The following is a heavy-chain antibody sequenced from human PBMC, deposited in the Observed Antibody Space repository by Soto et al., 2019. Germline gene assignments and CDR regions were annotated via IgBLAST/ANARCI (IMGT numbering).Heavy chain of an antibody. D-gene: IGHD3-9*01. CDR3: TTGIYYDILTGYHDVAY. CDR2: IKSKTDGGTA. J-gene: IGHJ4*02. CDR1: RFNLSHPW. Sequence: EGSLRLSCAASRFNLSHPWMTWVRQAAGKGLQWVGRIKSKTDGGTADYAAPVKGRFTISRDDSKNTVYLQMNSLKTEDTAVYYCTTGIYYDILTGYHDVAYWGQGTLVTVSS. V-gene: IGHV3-15*01.